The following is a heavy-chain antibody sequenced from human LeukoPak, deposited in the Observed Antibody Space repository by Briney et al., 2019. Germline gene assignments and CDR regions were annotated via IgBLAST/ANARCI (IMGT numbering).Heavy chain of an antibody. CDR1: GGSISSDH. V-gene: IGHV4-59*01. D-gene: IGHD2/OR15-2a*01. Sequence: SQTLSLTCTVSGGSISSDHWNWIRQPPGKGLEWIGCIYYSGSTYYNPSLKSRVTISVDMSKSQFSLRLTSVAAADTAVYYCARKNDFDIWGQGTLVTVSS. J-gene: IGHJ3*02. CDR3: ARKNDFDI. CDR2: IYYSGST.